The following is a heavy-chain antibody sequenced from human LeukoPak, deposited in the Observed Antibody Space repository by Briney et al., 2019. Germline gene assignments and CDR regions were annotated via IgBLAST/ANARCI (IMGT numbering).Heavy chain of an antibody. D-gene: IGHD4-23*01. CDR3: ARLDYGGNSVDY. CDR1: GGSISSYY. Sequence: KPSESLSLTCTVSGGSISSYYWSWIRQPPGKGLEWVGYIYTSGSTNYNPSLKRRVTISVDTSKNQFSLKLCSVTAADTAVYYCARLDYGGNSVDYWGQGTLVTVSS. J-gene: IGHJ4*02. CDR2: IYTSGST. V-gene: IGHV4-4*09.